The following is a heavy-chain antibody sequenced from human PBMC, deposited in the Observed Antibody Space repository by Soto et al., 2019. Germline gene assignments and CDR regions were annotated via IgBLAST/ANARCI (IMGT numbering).Heavy chain of an antibody. D-gene: IGHD3-22*01. J-gene: IGHJ5*02. CDR1: GFTFSSYA. CDR3: AKGSGYYYDNSGSNWFDP. V-gene: IGHV3-23*01. CDR2: ISGSGGST. Sequence: GGSLRLSCAASGFTFSSYAMSWVRQAPGKGLEWVSVISGSGGSTHYADSVKGRFTIPRDNSRNTLYLQMNSLRAEDTAVYYCAKGSGYYYDNSGSNWFDPWGQGTLVTVSS.